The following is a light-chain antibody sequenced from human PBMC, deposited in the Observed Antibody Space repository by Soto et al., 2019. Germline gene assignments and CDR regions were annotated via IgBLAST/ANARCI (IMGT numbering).Light chain of an antibody. V-gene: IGKV3D-11*01. CDR3: ERPSHSFPAT. CDR1: RRLSSH. J-gene: IGKJ1*01. CDR2: GAS. Sequence: LSHSLVGLSLPTEERVTLSRRVSRRLSSHLSWYQQRPGQAPRLLIYGASIRATEIPARFSGSGAGTDFTLTIISLEQEDTADQFSERPSHSFPATLGQGTKLDIK.